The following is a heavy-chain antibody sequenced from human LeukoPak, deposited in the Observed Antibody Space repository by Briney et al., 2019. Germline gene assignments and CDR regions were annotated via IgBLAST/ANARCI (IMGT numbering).Heavy chain of an antibody. V-gene: IGHV4-30-2*01. CDR1: GGSISSGGYY. D-gene: IGHD6-6*01. CDR3: ARLGNEDSSSFLDFDY. Sequence: SETLSLTCTVSGGSISSGGYYWSWIRQPPGKGLEWIGYIYHSGSTYYNPSLKSRVTISVDRSKNQFSLKLSSVTAADTAVYYCARLGNEDSSSFLDFDYWGQGTLVTVSS. CDR2: IYHSGST. J-gene: IGHJ4*02.